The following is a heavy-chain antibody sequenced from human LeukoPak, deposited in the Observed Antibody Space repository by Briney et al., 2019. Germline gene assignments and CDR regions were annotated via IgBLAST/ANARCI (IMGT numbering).Heavy chain of an antibody. CDR2: IRSKTDGETT. V-gene: IGHV3-15*01. CDR1: GFTFNNAW. Sequence: PGRSLRLSCEVSGFTFNNAWMSWVRQPRGKGLEGVGRIRSKTDGETTDYAAPVQGRFTISRDDSKNTLYLEMNSLKTEDTAVYYCTTLYGSGSYYWGQGTLVTVSS. CDR3: TTLYGSGSYY. D-gene: IGHD3-10*01. J-gene: IGHJ4*02.